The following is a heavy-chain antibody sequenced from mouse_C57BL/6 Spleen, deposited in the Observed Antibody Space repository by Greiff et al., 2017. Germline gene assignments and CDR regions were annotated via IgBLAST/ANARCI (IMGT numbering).Heavy chain of an antibody. CDR2: INPGSGGT. CDR1: GYAFTNYL. CDR3: ANSLRRFAF. V-gene: IGHV1-54*01. D-gene: IGHD2-12*01. Sequence: VQLQQSGAELVRPGTSVKVSCKASGYAFTNYLIEWVKQRPGQGLEWIGVINPGSGGTNYNEKFKGKATLTADKSSSTAYMQLSTLTSEDSAVYFYANSLRRFAFWGKGTLVTVSA. J-gene: IGHJ3*01.